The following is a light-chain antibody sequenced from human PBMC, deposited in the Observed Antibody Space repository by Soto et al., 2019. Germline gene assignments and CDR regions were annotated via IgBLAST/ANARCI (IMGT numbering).Light chain of an antibody. CDR2: EIN. V-gene: IGLV2-8*01. CDR3: SSFAGSNNFPYV. Sequence: QSVLNQPPSAYGSPGESVTISCTGTSSDVGAYDYVSWYQQHPGKAPKLMIYEINKRPSGVPDRFSGSKSGNTASLTVSGLQAEDEADYYCSSFAGSNNFPYVFGTGTKVTVL. J-gene: IGLJ1*01. CDR1: SSDVGAYDY.